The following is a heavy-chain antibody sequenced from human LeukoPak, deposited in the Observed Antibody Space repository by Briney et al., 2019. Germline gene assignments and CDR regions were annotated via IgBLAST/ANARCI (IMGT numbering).Heavy chain of an antibody. D-gene: IGHD5-12*01. CDR3: ARSGPGYYGMDV. V-gene: IGHV1-69*02. CDR2: IIPMLGIP. CDR1: GGAFTTYI. J-gene: IGHJ6*02. Sequence: GASVKVSCKASGGAFTTYIINWVRQAPGQGLEWMGRIIPMLGIPNFAQRFQGRLSITADKSTTTAYMELGSLTSGDTAIYYCARSGPGYYGMDVWGQGTTVTVSS.